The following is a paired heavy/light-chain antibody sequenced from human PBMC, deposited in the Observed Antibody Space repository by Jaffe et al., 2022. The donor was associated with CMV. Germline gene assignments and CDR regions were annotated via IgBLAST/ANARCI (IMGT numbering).Light chain of an antibody. CDR2: DTE. CDR3: LLSYSGVRL. J-gene: IGLJ3*02. CDR1: TGAVTSGHY. V-gene: IGLV7-46*01. Sequence: QAVVSQEPSVTVSPGGTVTLTCGSSTGAVTSGHYPCWFQQKPDQAPTTLIYDTEKKHSWTPARLSGSLLGGKAALTLSGAQPEDEADYYCLLSYSGVRLFGGGTKLTVL.
Heavy chain of an antibody. D-gene: IGHD2-8*01. CDR1: GDTLTRYG. Sequence: QVQLVQSGAEVKTPGASVKVSCKPSGDTLTRYGLHWVRQAPGQRLEWLGWVNPANGNTKDSQNFQGRVTFTRDTSATTFYMEMTSLTSQDTGVYYCVREAMLGGLYWGQGTPVTVSS. CDR2: VNPANGNT. CDR3: VREAMLGGLY. J-gene: IGHJ4*02. V-gene: IGHV1-3*01.